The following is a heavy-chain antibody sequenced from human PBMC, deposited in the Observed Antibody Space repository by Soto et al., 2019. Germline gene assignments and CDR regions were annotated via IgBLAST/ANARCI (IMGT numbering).Heavy chain of an antibody. Sequence: QVQLVQSGAEVKKPGSSVKVSCKASGGTFSSYTISWVRQAPGQGLEWMGRIIPILGIANYAQKFQGRVTIIADKSTRTDYMELSSQRSEDTAVYYYARFRGSYGMDVWGQGTTVTVSS. CDR1: GGTFSSYT. D-gene: IGHD3-10*01. J-gene: IGHJ6*02. V-gene: IGHV1-69*02. CDR3: ARFRGSYGMDV. CDR2: IIPILGIA.